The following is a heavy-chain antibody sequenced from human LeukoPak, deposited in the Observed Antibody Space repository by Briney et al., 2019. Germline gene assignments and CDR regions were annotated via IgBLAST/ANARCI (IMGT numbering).Heavy chain of an antibody. J-gene: IGHJ3*02. CDR1: GFTFSTYS. CDR2: ITSTSKFI. Sequence: GGSLRLSCAASGFTFSTYSMNWVRQAPGKGLEWVSSITSTSKFIYYAASVKGRFTISRDNTKHSLYLQMNTLRAEDTAVYYCARDFYGGNFNAFDIWGQGTMVTVSS. D-gene: IGHD4-23*01. CDR3: ARDFYGGNFNAFDI. V-gene: IGHV3-21*01.